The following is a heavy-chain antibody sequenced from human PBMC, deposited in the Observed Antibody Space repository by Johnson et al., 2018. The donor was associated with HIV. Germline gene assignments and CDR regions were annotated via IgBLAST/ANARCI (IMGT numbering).Heavy chain of an antibody. D-gene: IGHD6-6*01. CDR2: VPYDGSYK. CDR3: AKDRGAARAFDAFDI. CDR1: GFTFSSYG. Sequence: QVQLVESGGGVVQPGRSLRLSCAASGFTFSSYGMHWVRQAPGKGLEWVAFVPYDGSYKYYADSVKGRFTISRDNSKNTLYLQMNSLRAGDTAVYYCAKDRGAARAFDAFDIWGQGTMVTVSS. V-gene: IGHV3-30*18. J-gene: IGHJ3*02.